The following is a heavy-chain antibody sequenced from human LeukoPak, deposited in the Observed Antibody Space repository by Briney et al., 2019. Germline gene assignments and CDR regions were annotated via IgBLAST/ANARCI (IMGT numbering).Heavy chain of an antibody. Sequence: PSETLSLTCTVSGGSISSSSYYWGWIRQPPGKGLEWIGSIYYSGSTYYNPSLKSRVTISVDTSKNQFSLKLSSVTAADTAVYYCARENNDSSGRGFDYWGQGTLVTVSS. CDR3: ARENNDSSGRGFDY. CDR2: IYYSGST. D-gene: IGHD6-19*01. CDR1: GGSISSSSYY. V-gene: IGHV4-39*07. J-gene: IGHJ4*02.